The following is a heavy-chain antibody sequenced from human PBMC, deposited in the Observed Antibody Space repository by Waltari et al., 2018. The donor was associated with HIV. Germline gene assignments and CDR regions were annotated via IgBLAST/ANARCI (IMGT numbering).Heavy chain of an antibody. CDR1: GYTFTSYY. J-gene: IGHJ5*02. D-gene: IGHD2-2*01. Sequence: QVQLVQSGAEVKKPGASVKLSCKASGYTFTSYYMPWVRQAPGQGLEWMGIINPSGGSTSYAQKFQGRVTMTRDTSTSTVYMELSSLRSEDTAVYYCARESPNCSSSSCYGFDPWGQGTLVTVSS. V-gene: IGHV1-46*01. CDR2: INPSGGST. CDR3: ARESPNCSSSSCYGFDP.